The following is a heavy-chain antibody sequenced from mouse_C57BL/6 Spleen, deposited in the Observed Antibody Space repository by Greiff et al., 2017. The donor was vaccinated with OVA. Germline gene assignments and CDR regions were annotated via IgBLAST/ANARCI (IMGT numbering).Heavy chain of an antibody. CDR3: TTGRLLAWFAY. Sequence: EVQLQESGAELVRPGASVKLSCTASGFNIKDDYMHWVKQRPEQGLEWIGWIDPENGDTEYASKFQGKATITADTSSNTAYLQLSSLTSVDTAVYYCTTGRLLAWFAYWGQGTLVTVSA. CDR2: IDPENGDT. CDR1: GFNIKDDY. V-gene: IGHV14-4*01. D-gene: IGHD1-1*01. J-gene: IGHJ3*01.